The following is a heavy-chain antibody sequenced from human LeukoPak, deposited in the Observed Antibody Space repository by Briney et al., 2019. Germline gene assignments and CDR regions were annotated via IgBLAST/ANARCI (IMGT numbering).Heavy chain of an antibody. CDR2: INPNNGGT. CDR1: GYTFTGYY. CDR3: ARVAGYYYEGHFDF. V-gene: IGHV1-2*02. Sequence: ASVKVSCKASGYTFTGYYLHWVRQAPGQGLEWMGWINPNNGGTNYAQKLQGRVTMTRDTSISTAYMELTRLRSDDTAVYYCARVAGYYYEGHFDFWGQGTLVTVSS. D-gene: IGHD3-22*01. J-gene: IGHJ4*02.